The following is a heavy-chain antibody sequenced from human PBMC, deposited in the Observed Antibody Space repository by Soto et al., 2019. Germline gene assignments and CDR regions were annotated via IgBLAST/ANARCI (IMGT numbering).Heavy chain of an antibody. J-gene: IGHJ4*02. CDR2: IYSGGST. Sequence: GGSLRLSCAASGFTVSSNYMSWVRQAPGKGLEWVSVIYSGGSTYYADSVKGRFTISRDNSKNTLYLQMNSLRAEDTAVYYCARAPLPRRPFDYWGQGTLVTVS. CDR3: ARAPLPRRPFDY. CDR1: GFTVSSNY. V-gene: IGHV3-66*01.